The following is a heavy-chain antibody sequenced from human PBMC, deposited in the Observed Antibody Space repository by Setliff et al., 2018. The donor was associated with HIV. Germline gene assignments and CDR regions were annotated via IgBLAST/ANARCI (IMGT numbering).Heavy chain of an antibody. J-gene: IGHJ4*02. CDR1: GFTFSSYS. V-gene: IGHV3-48*01. CDR2: ISSSSSTI. D-gene: IGHD6-13*01. Sequence: GGSLRLSCAASGFTFSSYSMNWVRQAPGKGLEWVSYISSSSSTIYYADSVKGRFTISRDNAKNSLYLQMNSLRAEDTAVYYCATLPAAIVSSTYYFDYWGQGTLVTVSS. CDR3: ATLPAAIVSSTYYFDY.